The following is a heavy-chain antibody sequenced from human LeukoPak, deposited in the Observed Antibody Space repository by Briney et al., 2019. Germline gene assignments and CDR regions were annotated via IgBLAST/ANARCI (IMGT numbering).Heavy chain of an antibody. CDR1: GGSVSSGGYY. CDR2: IYYSGST. D-gene: IGHD2-2*02. J-gene: IGHJ5*02. CDR3: ARYCSSTNCYKGGFDP. Sequence: SETLSLTCTVSGGSVSSGGYYWSWIRQHPGKGLEWIGYIYYSGSTYSNPSLKSRVTISVDTSKNQFSLNLSSVTAADTAVYYCARYCSSTNCYKGGFDPWGQGTLVTVSS. V-gene: IGHV4-31*03.